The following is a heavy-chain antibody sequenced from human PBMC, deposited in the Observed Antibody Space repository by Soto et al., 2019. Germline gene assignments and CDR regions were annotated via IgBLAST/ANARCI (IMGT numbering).Heavy chain of an antibody. J-gene: IGHJ4*02. Sequence: LRLSCGVSGFTFTNYGLHWVRQAPGKGLEWVAVISHDGINKYYEDSVKGRFTISRDTSKNTLYLQMNSLRPEDTAVYFCAKDRGYEILDSWGQGTQVTVSS. D-gene: IGHD5-12*01. V-gene: IGHV3-30*18. CDR2: ISHDGINK. CDR3: AKDRGYEILDS. CDR1: GFTFTNYG.